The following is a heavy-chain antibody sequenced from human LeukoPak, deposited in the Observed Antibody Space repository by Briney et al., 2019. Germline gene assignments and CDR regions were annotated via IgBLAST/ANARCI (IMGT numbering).Heavy chain of an antibody. Sequence: SVKVSCKDSGGTFSSYTISWVGQAPGQGLEWMGKIIPIFGIANYAQKFQGRVTITADKSTSTAYLELSSLRSEDTAVYYCARDVVDSGYSLFDYWGQGTLVTVSS. CDR2: IIPIFGIA. J-gene: IGHJ4*02. CDR1: GGTFSSYT. D-gene: IGHD5-12*01. V-gene: IGHV1-69*04. CDR3: ARDVVDSGYSLFDY.